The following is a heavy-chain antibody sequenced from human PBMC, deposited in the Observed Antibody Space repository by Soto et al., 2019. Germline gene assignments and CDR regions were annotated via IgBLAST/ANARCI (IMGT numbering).Heavy chain of an antibody. CDR2: IWYDGSNK. J-gene: IGHJ4*02. D-gene: IGHD6-19*01. V-gene: IGHV3-33*01. Sequence: GGSLRLSCAASGFTFSSYGMHWVRQAPGKGLEWVAVIWYDGSNKYHADSVKGRFTISRDNSKNTLYLQMNSLRAEDTAVYYCARDRGPGLIASEIGYSGGWYLDYWGKGTLVTVSS. CDR1: GFTFSSYG. CDR3: ARDRGPGLIASEIGYSGGWYLDY.